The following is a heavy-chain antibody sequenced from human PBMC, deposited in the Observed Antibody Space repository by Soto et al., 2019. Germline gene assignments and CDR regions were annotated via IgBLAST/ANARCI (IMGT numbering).Heavy chain of an antibody. V-gene: IGHV4-59*01. CDR3: ARAFYSSDNDGYPVFDY. CDR1: NGSISQYY. Sequence: QVQLQESGPRLVKPSETLSLTCTVSNGSISQYYWNWIRQSPGKGLEWIGYLYYTGAATYNPSLKSRVTMSLDKSKTQFSLKLSSVTAADTAIYFCARAFYSSDNDGYPVFDYWVPGTLVPVSS. CDR2: LYYTGAA. D-gene: IGHD5-18*01. J-gene: IGHJ4*02.